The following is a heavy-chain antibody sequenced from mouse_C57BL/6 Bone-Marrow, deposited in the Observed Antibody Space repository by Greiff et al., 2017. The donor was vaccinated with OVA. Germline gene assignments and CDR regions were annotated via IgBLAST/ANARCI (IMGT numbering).Heavy chain of an antibody. Sequence: DVHLVESGGGLVQPKGSLKLSCAASGFSFNTYAMNWVRQAPGKGLEWVARIRSKSNNYATYYADSVKDRFTISRDDSESMLYLQMNNLKTEDTAMYYCVRLGRSSDFDYWGQGTTLTVSS. V-gene: IGHV10-1*01. CDR3: VRLGRSSDFDY. CDR2: IRSKSNNYAT. D-gene: IGHD1-1*01. CDR1: GFSFNTYA. J-gene: IGHJ2*01.